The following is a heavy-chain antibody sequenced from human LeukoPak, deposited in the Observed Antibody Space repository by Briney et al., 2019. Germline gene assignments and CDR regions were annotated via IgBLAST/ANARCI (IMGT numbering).Heavy chain of an antibody. Sequence: GGSLRLSCAASGFSFSSYALSWVRQAPGKGLEWVSAISGSGGSTYYADSVKGRFTVSRDNSKKALYLQMNSLRADDTAVYYCAKVPHLYYGLGSYQLDYWGQGTLVTVSS. J-gene: IGHJ4*02. CDR3: AKVPHLYYGLGSYQLDY. CDR1: GFSFSSYA. V-gene: IGHV3-23*01. D-gene: IGHD3-10*01. CDR2: ISGSGGST.